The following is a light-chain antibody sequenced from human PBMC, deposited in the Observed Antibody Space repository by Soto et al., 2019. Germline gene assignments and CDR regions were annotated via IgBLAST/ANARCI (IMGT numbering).Light chain of an antibody. V-gene: IGKV3-15*01. J-gene: IGKJ1*01. Sequence: EIVMTQSPATLSVSPGERATLSCRASQSVSSNLAWYQQKPGQAPRLLIYGASTRATGIPAGFSGSGSGTEFTLTISSLQSEDFAVYYCQQYNNWPPGTFG. CDR3: QQYNNWPPGT. CDR2: GAS. CDR1: QSVSSN.